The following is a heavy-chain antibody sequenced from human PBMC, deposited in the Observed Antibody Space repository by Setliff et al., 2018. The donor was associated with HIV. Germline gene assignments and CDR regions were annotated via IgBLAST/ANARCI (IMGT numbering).Heavy chain of an antibody. J-gene: IGHJ6*03. V-gene: IGHV5-51*01. D-gene: IGHD6-19*01. CDR3: ARVAVPSTVYYYYHMDA. CDR1: GYNFRKYW. CDR2: IFPGDSET. Sequence: GESLKISCKGSGYNFRKYWIAWVRQMPGKGLEWMGIIFPGDSETTYRPSFQGQVTISIDKSISTAYLQWSSLKASDTAMYFCARVAVPSTVYYYYHMDAWGKGTAVTVSS.